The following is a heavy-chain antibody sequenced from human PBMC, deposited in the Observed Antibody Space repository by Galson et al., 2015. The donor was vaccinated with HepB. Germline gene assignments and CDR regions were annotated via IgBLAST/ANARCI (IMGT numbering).Heavy chain of an antibody. J-gene: IGHJ4*02. CDR2: ISGSGGST. V-gene: IGHV3-23*01. D-gene: IGHD3-10*01. Sequence: SLRLSCAASGFTFSNYAMSWVRQAPGKGLEWVSGISGSGGSTYYADSVKGRFTISRDNSKNTVYLQMNSLRAEDTAIYYCAKSPGTATSYYFDHWGQGTLVTVSS. CDR3: AKSPGTATSYYFDH. CDR1: GFTFSNYA.